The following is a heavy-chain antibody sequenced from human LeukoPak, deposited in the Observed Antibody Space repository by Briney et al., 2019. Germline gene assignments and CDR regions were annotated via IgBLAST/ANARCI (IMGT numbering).Heavy chain of an antibody. CDR1: GGSISSYY. V-gene: IGHV4-59*12. CDR2: ICYSGST. Sequence: SETLFLTCTVSGGSISSYYWSWIRQPPGKGLEWIGYICYSGSTNYNPSLKSRVTISVDTSKNQFSLKLSSVTAADTAVYYCARDQPLHYYGSGSKDYYYYYGMDVWGQGTTVTVSS. D-gene: IGHD3-10*01. CDR3: ARDQPLHYYGSGSKDYYYYYGMDV. J-gene: IGHJ6*02.